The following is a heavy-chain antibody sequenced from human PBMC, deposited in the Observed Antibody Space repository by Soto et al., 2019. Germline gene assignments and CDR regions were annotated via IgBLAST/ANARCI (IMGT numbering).Heavy chain of an antibody. V-gene: IGHV4-31*03. Sequence: PSETLSLTCTVSGGSISSGGYYWSWIRQHPGKGLEWIGYIYYSGSTYYNPSMKSRVTISVDTSKNQFFLKLSSVTAADTAVYYCATTANYYGSGSYPLWFDPWGQGTMVTVSS. CDR1: GGSISSGGYY. J-gene: IGHJ5*02. D-gene: IGHD3-10*01. CDR2: IYYSGST. CDR3: ATTANYYGSGSYPLWFDP.